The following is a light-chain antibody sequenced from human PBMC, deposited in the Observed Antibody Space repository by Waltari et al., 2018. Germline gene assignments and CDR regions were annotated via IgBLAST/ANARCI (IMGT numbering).Light chain of an antibody. CDR1: SGHRSTA. J-gene: IGLJ3*02. CDR3: QSGGHGTWV. V-gene: IGLV4-69*01. Sequence: QLVLTQSPSASASLGASVKLTCTLSSGHRSTAVAWLQQQPEKGPRYLMKVNSDGSHSQGDEIPDRFSGTSSGAERYLTISNLQSEDEADYYCQSGGHGTWVFGGGTKLTVL. CDR2: VNSDGSH.